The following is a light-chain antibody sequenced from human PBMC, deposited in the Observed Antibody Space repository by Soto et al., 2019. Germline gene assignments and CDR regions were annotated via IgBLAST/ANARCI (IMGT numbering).Light chain of an antibody. V-gene: IGKV3-11*01. CDR3: QHRRLWPS. J-gene: IGKJ4*01. CDR1: QSVSSY. CDR2: DAS. Sequence: EIVLTQSPATLSLSPGERATLSCRASQSVSSYLAWYQQQPGQAARLLLYDASNRATGIPSSFSGSGSGIHFTITSSGLESEGVEFYYWQHRRLWPSFGGGTKVEIK.